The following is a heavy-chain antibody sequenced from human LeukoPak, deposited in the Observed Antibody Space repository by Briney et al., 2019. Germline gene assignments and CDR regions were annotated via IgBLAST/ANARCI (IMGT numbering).Heavy chain of an antibody. CDR3: AKAPGDFFNFDY. J-gene: IGHJ4*02. V-gene: IGHV3-23*01. CDR2: ISGSGGST. Sequence: GGSLRLSCAASGFTFRTFAMRWVRQAPGEGLEWVSAISGSGGSTYSAESVKGRFTISRDNSKNTLYLQMNSLRAEDTAVYYCAKAPGDFFNFDYWGQGPLVTVSS. CDR1: GFTFRTFA. D-gene: IGHD1-14*01.